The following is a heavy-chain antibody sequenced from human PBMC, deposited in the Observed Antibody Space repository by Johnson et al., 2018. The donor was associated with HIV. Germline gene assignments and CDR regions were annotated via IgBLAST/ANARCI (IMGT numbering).Heavy chain of an antibody. CDR1: GFTFSSYA. CDR3: ARGQGFWAFDI. D-gene: IGHD3-3*01. Sequence: MLLVESGGGVVQPGRSLRLSCAASGFTFSSYAMHWVRQAPGKGLEWVANIKQDGSEKYYVDSVKGRFTISRDNAKNSLYLQMNGLRPEDTAVYYCARGQGFWAFDIWGQGTMVTVSP. J-gene: IGHJ3*02. V-gene: IGHV3-7*01. CDR2: IKQDGSEK.